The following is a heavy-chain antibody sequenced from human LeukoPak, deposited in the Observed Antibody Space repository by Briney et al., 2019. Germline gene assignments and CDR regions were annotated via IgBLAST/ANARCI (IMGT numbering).Heavy chain of an antibody. CDR2: IYYSGST. V-gene: IGHV4-59*05. Sequence: PSETLSLTCSVSGGSISSYYWSWIRQPAAKGLEWIGSIYYSGSTYYNPSLKSRVTISVDTSKNQFSLKLSSVTAADTAVYYCARHSPVVGILYWGQGTLVTVSS. CDR3: ARHSPVVGILY. J-gene: IGHJ4*02. CDR1: GGSISSYY. D-gene: IGHD1-26*01.